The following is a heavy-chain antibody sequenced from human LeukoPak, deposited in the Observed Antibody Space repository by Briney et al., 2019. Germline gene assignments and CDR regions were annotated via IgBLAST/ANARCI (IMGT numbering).Heavy chain of an antibody. CDR2: INPSGGST. J-gene: IGHJ4*02. Sequence: ASVKVSCKASGYTFTSYYMHWVRQAPGQGLERMGIINPSGGSTSYAQKFQGRVTMTRDTSTSTVYMELSSLRSDDTAVYYCTRERPILVVVAATDLDCWGQGTLVTVSS. V-gene: IGHV1-46*01. CDR3: TRERPILVVVAATDLDC. D-gene: IGHD2-15*01. CDR1: GYTFTSYY.